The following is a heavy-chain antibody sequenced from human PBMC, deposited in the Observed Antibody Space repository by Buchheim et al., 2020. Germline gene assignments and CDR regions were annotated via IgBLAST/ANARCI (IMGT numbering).Heavy chain of an antibody. Sequence: EVQLVESGGGLVQPGGSLRLSCAASGFTFSSYWMSWVRQAPGKGLEWVANIKQDGSEKYYVDSVKVRFTISRDNDKNSLYLQMNSLRAEDTAVYYCAREGWRWLQLRGMDVWGQGTT. D-gene: IGHD5-24*01. CDR2: IKQDGSEK. J-gene: IGHJ6*02. CDR1: GFTFSSYW. CDR3: AREGWRWLQLRGMDV. V-gene: IGHV3-7*04.